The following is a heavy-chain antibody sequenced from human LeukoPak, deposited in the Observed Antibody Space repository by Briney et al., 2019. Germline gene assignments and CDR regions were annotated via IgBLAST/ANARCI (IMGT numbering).Heavy chain of an antibody. J-gene: IGHJ3*02. CDR3: ARAKVRSSGWLDAFDI. Sequence: GRSLRLSCAASGFTFSSYGMHWVRQAPGKGLEWVAVISYDGSNKYYADSVKGRFTISRDNSKNTLYLQMNSLRAEDTAVYYCARAKVRSSGWLDAFDIWGQGTMVTVSS. D-gene: IGHD6-19*01. CDR2: ISYDGSNK. V-gene: IGHV3-30*19. CDR1: GFTFSSYG.